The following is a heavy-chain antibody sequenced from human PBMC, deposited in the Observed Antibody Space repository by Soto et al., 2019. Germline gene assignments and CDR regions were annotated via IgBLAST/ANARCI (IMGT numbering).Heavy chain of an antibody. V-gene: IGHV1-58*01. CDR1: GFTFTNSA. D-gene: IGHD2-15*01. CDR2: IVVGSGNT. J-gene: IGHJ4*02. Sequence: SVKVSCKASGFTFTNSAVQWVRQARGQRLEWIGWIVVGSGNTNYAQKFQERVTITRDMSTSTAYMELSSLRSEDTAVYYCAAKRAAAEFDYWGQGTLVTVSS. CDR3: AAKRAAAEFDY.